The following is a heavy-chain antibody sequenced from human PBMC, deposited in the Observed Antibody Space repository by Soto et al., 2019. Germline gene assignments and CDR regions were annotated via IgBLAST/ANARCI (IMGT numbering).Heavy chain of an antibody. D-gene: IGHD3-10*01. CDR2: IYHSGRT. J-gene: IGHJ4*02. Sequence: SETLSLTCTVSGGSISFYYWSWIRQPPGKGLEWVGYIYHSGRTTYNLSLKSRVTISIDTPKNQFSLKLSSVTAADTAVYYCARVGWNDHASGSYLDYWGQGALVTVSS. CDR3: ARVGWNDHASGSYLDY. CDR1: GGSISFYY. V-gene: IGHV4-59*01.